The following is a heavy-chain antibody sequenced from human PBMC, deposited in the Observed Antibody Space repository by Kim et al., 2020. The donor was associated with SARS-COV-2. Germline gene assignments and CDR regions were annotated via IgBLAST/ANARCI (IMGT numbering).Heavy chain of an antibody. D-gene: IGHD6-13*01. V-gene: IGHV3-74*01. Sequence: DSVQGRFTISRDHPETTLYLQMNSLRAEDTAVYYCASGGRSSSWYFGLDYWGQGTLVTVSS. J-gene: IGHJ4*02. CDR3: ASGGRSSSWYFGLDY.